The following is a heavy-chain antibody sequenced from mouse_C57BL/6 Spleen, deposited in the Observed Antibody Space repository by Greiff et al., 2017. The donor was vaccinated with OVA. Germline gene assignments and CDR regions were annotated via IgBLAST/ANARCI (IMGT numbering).Heavy chain of an antibody. J-gene: IGHJ4*01. CDR1: GYTFTSYW. CDR2: IHPSDSDT. Sequence: QVQLQQPGAELVKPGASVKVSCKASGYTFTSYWMHWVKQRPGQGLEWIGRIHPSDSDTNYNQKFKGKATLTADKSSSTAYMQLSSLTSEDSAVYYCAIGRAGTYAMDYWGQGTSVTVSS. D-gene: IGHD3-3*01. CDR3: AIGRAGTYAMDY. V-gene: IGHV1-74*01.